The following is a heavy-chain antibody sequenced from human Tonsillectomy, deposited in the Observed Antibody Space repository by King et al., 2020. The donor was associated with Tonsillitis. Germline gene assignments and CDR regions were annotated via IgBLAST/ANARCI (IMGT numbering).Heavy chain of an antibody. CDR1: GFTFSSYW. CDR2: IKQDGSEK. J-gene: IGHJ3*02. CDR3: ARDPYYDYVWGSSRFDAFDI. D-gene: IGHD3-16*02. Sequence: VQLVESGGGLVQPGGSLRLSCAASGFTFSSYWMNWVRQAPGKGLEWVANIKQDGSEKYYVDSVRGRFTISRDNAKNSLYLQMNSLRAEDTAVYYCARDPYYDYVWGSSRFDAFDIWGQGTMVTVSS. V-gene: IGHV3-7*03.